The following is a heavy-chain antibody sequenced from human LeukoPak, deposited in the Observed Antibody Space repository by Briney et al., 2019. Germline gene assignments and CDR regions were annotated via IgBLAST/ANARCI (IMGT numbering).Heavy chain of an antibody. CDR2: INSDGSNT. Sequence: GGSLRLSCAASGFTFSNYGMHWVRQAPGKGLVWVSRINSDGSNTNYADSVRGRFTISRDNAKNTVYLQMNSLRAEDTAVYYCARGSGNYGDFDYWGQGTLVTVSS. CDR1: GFTFSNYG. CDR3: ARGSGNYGDFDY. V-gene: IGHV3-74*01. J-gene: IGHJ4*02. D-gene: IGHD1-26*01.